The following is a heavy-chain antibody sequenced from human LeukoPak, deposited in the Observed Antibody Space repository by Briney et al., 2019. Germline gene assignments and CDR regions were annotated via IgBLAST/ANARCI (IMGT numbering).Heavy chain of an antibody. Sequence: SETLSLTCTVSGGSISSYYWSWIRQPPGKGLEWIGYIYYSGSTNYNPSLKSRVTISVDTSKNQFSLKLSSMTAADTAVYYCASAQYDSSGAYYYYGMDVWGQGTTVTVSS. CDR1: GGSISSYY. V-gene: IGHV4-59*01. D-gene: IGHD3-22*01. CDR3: ASAQYDSSGAYYYYGMDV. CDR2: IYYSGST. J-gene: IGHJ6*02.